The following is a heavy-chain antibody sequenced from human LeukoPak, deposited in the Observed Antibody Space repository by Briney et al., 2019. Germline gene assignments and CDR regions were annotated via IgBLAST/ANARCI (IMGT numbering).Heavy chain of an antibody. J-gene: IGHJ6*03. CDR3: ATMIRGVIKYYYYYMDV. Sequence: GASVKVSCKASGGTFINYALSWVRQAAGQGREGMGGIVPFGSANYAQKFQDRVTITTDESTITAYMELSSLRSEDTAVYYCATMIRGVIKYYYYYMDVWGEGTTVTVSS. CDR2: IVPFGSA. D-gene: IGHD3-10*01. V-gene: IGHV1-69*05. CDR1: GGTFINYA.